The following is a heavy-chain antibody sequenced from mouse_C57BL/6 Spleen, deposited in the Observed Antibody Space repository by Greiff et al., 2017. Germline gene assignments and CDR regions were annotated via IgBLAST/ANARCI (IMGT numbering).Heavy chain of an antibody. V-gene: IGHV5-12*01. CDR3: ARQDGSSLDD. Sequence: DVKLVESGGGLVQPGGSLKLSCAASGFTFSDYYMYWVRQTPEKRLEWVAYISNGGGSTYYPDTVKGRFTISRDNAKNTQYLQMSRLKSEDTAMYYCARQDGSSLDDWGKGTTLTVSS. CDR1: GFTFSDYY. D-gene: IGHD1-1*01. CDR2: ISNGGGST. J-gene: IGHJ2*01.